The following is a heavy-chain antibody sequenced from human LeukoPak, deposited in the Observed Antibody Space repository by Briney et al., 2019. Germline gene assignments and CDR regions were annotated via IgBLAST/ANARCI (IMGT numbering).Heavy chain of an antibody. CDR3: SLLAVASPQDY. Sequence: GGCLRPSCAASGFTFSTYEMHWVRQAPGKGLEWVSDISSSGSTMYYADSVKGRFTTSRDNAKNLLYLQMHSLRAEDTAVYYCSLLAVASPQDYWGQGTLVTVSS. V-gene: IGHV3-48*03. CDR2: ISSSGSTM. J-gene: IGHJ4*02. D-gene: IGHD6-19*01. CDR1: GFTFSTYE.